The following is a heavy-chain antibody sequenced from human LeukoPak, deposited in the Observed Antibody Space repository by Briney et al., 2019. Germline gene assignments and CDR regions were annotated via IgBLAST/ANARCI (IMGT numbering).Heavy chain of an antibody. CDR1: GGSVNNYY. CDR3: AGHAAISAAGTAPFDN. D-gene: IGHD6-13*01. V-gene: IGHV4-59*08. J-gene: IGHJ4*02. CDR2: IYRGST. Sequence: SETLSLTCTVSGGSVNNYYWSWIRQPPGKGLDWIGYIYRGSTKYNRSLKSRVSISFDTPQNQISLKLISVTAADTAVYYCAGHAAISAAGTAPFDNWGQGTLVTVSS.